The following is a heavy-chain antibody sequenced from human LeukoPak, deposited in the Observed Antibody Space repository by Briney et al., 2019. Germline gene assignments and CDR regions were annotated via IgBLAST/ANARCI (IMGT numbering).Heavy chain of an antibody. CDR1: GFTFDDYA. V-gene: IGHV3-9*01. CDR2: ISWNSGSI. J-gene: IGHJ4*02. CDR3: AKSFAWELLYYFDY. D-gene: IGHD1-26*01. Sequence: GGSLRLSCAASGFTFDDYAMHWVRQALGKGLEWVSGISWNSGSIGYADSVKGRFTISRDNAKNSLYLQMNSLRAEDTALYYCAKSFAWELLYYFDYWGQGTLVTVSS.